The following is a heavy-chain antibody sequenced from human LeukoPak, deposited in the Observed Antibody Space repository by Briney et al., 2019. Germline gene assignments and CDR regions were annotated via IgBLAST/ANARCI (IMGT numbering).Heavy chain of an antibody. CDR2: IIPIFGTT. D-gene: IGHD6-19*01. CDR1: GGTFSSYT. Sequence: SVKVSCKTSGGTFSSYTITWVRQAPGQGLEWMGGIIPIFGTTNYAQKFQGRVTITADESTSTAYMELSSLRSEDTAVYYCARGLVERAGIAVAGSWGQGTLVTVSS. CDR3: ARGLVERAGIAVAGS. J-gene: IGHJ4*02. V-gene: IGHV1-69*13.